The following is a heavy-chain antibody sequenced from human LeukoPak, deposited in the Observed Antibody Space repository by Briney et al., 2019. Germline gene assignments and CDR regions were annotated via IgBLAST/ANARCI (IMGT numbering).Heavy chain of an antibody. CDR1: GDSISNNTSA. V-gene: IGHV6-1*01. CDR3: ARDLFSSGWYALDS. D-gene: IGHD6-19*01. CDR2: TYYRSKWYN. J-gene: IGHJ4*02. Sequence: SQTLSLTCAISGDSISNNTSAWNWIRRSPSRGLEWLGRTYYRSKWYNDYAVSVKSRIFINTDTSKNPFSLQVNAVTPEDTAVCYCARDLFSSGWYALDSWGQGILVTVSS.